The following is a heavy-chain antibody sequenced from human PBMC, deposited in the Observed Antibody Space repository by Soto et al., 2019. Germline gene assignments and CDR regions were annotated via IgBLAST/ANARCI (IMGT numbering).Heavy chain of an antibody. V-gene: IGHV3-9*01. Sequence: EVQLVESGGGLVQPGRSLRLSCAASGFTFDDYAMHWVRQVPGKGREWVSGINWNSGSIGYADSVKGRFAISRDNARISLHLQMNGPRAEDTASYYCVKDESINWYSGHFRHWGQGTLVTVSS. J-gene: IGHJ1*01. CDR3: VKDESINWYSGHFRH. D-gene: IGHD6-13*01. CDR1: GFTFDDYA. CDR2: INWNSGSI.